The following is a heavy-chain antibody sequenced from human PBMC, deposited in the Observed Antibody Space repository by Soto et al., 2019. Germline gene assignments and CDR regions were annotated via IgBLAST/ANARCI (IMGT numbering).Heavy chain of an antibody. V-gene: IGHV3-23*01. CDR2: ISGSGGST. CDR1: GFTFSSYA. Sequence: GGFLRLSCAASGFTFSSYAMSWVRQAPGKGLEWVSAISGSGGSTYYADSVKGRFTISRDNSKNTLYLQMNSLRAEDTAVYYCAKDGVYYYDSSGYYNWFDPWGQGTLVTVSS. J-gene: IGHJ5*02. D-gene: IGHD3-22*01. CDR3: AKDGVYYYDSSGYYNWFDP.